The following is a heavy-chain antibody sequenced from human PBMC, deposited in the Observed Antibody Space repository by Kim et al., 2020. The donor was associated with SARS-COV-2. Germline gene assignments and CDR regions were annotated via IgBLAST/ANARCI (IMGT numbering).Heavy chain of an antibody. CDR1: GGSISSYY. V-gene: IGHV4-59*13. CDR2: IYYSGST. J-gene: IGHJ4*02. CDR3: VRSGSYYNFPLYYFGY. D-gene: IGHD3-10*01. Sequence: SETLSLTCTVSGGSISSYYWSWIRQPPGKGLEWIGYIYYSGSTNYNPSLKSRVTISVDTSKNKFSLKLSSVTAADTAAYYCVRSGSYYNFPLYYFGYWGQGTLDTVPS.